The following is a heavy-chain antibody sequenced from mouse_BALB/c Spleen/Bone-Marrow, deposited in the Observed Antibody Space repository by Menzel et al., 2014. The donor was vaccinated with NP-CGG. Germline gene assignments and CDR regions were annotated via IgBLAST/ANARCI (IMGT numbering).Heavy chain of an antibody. CDR1: GYTFTSYY. J-gene: IGHJ3*01. CDR2: INPSNGGT. D-gene: IGHD2-13*01. CDR3: TREGDSPFAY. V-gene: IGHV1S81*02. Sequence: QVHVKQSGAELVKPGASVKLSCKASGYTFTSYYMYWVKRRPGQGLEWIGEINPSNGGTNFNEKFKSEATLTVDKSSSTAYMQLSSLTSEDSAVYYCTREGDSPFAYWGQGTLVTVSA.